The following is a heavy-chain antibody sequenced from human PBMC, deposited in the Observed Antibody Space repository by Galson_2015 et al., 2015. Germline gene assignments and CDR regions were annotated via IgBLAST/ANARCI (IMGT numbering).Heavy chain of an antibody. CDR3: ARKEMASIFRD. CDR2: IIPIFGTA. Sequence: SVKVSCKASGGTFSSCAISWVRQAPGQGLEWMGGIIPIFGTANYAQKFQGRVTITADESTDPAYMELSSLRSEDPAVYYCARKEMASIFRDWGQGTLVTVSS. J-gene: IGHJ4*02. CDR1: GGTFSSCA. D-gene: IGHD5-24*01. V-gene: IGHV1-69*13.